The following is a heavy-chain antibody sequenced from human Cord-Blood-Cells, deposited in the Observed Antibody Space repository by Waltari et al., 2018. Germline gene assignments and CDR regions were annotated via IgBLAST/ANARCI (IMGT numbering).Heavy chain of an antibody. CDR3: ARAWNYGAFDI. CDR1: GGTCSSYA. V-gene: IGHV1-69*06. J-gene: IGHJ3*02. D-gene: IGHD1-7*01. Sequence: QVQLVQSGAEVKKPGSSVKVSCKASGGTCSSYAISWVRQAPGQGIEWMGGIIPIFGTANYAQKFQGRVTITADKSTSTAYMELSSLRSEDTAVYYCARAWNYGAFDIWGQGTMVTVSS. CDR2: IIPIFGTA.